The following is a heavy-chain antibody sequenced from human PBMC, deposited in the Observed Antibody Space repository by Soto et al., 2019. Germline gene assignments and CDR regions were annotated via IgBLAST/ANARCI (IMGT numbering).Heavy chain of an antibody. CDR2: IIPIFGTA. V-gene: IGHV1-69*13. Sequence: ASVKVSCKASGGTFSSYAISWVRQAPGQGLEWMGGIIPIFGTANYAQKFQGRVTITADESTSTAYMELSSLRSEDTAVYYCARDRYCSGGSCRNPNDAFDIWGQGTMVTVSS. CDR3: ARDRYCSGGSCRNPNDAFDI. J-gene: IGHJ3*02. CDR1: GGTFSSYA. D-gene: IGHD2-15*01.